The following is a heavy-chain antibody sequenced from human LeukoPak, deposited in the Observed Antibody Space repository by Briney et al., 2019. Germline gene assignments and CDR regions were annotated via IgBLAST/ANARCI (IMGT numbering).Heavy chain of an antibody. CDR2: IYYSGST. V-gene: IGHV4-39*01. J-gene: IGHJ4*02. Sequence: SETLSLTCTVSGGSISSSSYYWGWIRQPPGKGLEWIGSIYYSGSTYYDPSLKSRVTISVDTSKNQFSLKLSSVTAADTAVYYCARHPRSGYYVYYFDYWGQGTLATVSS. CDR3: ARHPRSGYYVYYFDY. D-gene: IGHD3-3*01. CDR1: GGSISSSSYY.